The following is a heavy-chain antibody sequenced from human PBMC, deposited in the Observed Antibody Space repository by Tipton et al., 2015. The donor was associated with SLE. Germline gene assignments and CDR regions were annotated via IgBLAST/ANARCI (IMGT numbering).Heavy chain of an antibody. D-gene: IGHD1-26*01. CDR1: VESFSGYY. CDR3: ARLSWSGLVGSTSDYYYYGVDV. J-gene: IGHJ6*01. V-gene: IGHV4-38-2*01. Sequence: TLSLTCAVYVESFSGYYWGWIRQLPGKGLEWIGCFYHSGSTYYNPSLKSRVTISVDTSKNQFSLKLTSVTAADTAVYYRARLSWSGLVGSTSDYYYYGVDVWGQGTTVTVSS. CDR2: FYHSGST.